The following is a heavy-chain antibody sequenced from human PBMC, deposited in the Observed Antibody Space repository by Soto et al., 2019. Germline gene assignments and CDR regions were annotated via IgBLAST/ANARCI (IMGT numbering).Heavy chain of an antibody. Sequence: EVQLLESGGGLVQPGGSLRLSCAAAVFTFSSHAMSWVPQVPGKGLEWVSAISGSGDRIYYAAYVWGRVNVSRDNSKNILYLHLVSVRGENTAVYYCEQGVEGYVWGSYRWSQGTLATVSS. CDR3: EQGVEGYVWGSYR. D-gene: IGHD3-16*02. CDR2: ISGSGDRI. V-gene: IGHV3-23*01. CDR1: VFTFSSHA. J-gene: IGHJ4*02.